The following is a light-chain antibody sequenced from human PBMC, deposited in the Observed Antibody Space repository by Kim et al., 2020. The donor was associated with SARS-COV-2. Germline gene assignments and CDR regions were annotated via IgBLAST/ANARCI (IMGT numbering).Light chain of an antibody. J-gene: IGKJ1*01. V-gene: IGKV3-20*01. CDR1: RSVTNNY. CDR2: GAS. Sequence: IVLTQSPGTQSLSPGERATLSCRASRSVTNNYLAWYQQKPGQALRLLIYGASSRATGIPDRFSDSGSGTDFTLTISGLEPEDFAVYYCQQYSSAPRTFGQGTKVDIK. CDR3: QQYSSAPRT.